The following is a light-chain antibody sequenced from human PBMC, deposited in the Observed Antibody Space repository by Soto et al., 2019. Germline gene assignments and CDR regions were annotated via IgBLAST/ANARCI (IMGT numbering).Light chain of an antibody. CDR1: QTVRNNY. Sequence: EVVLTQSPGTLSLSPGERATLSCRASQTVRNNYLAWYQQKPGQAPRLLIDGASSRASGIPDRFSGSGSGTDFTHTISRLEPEDFAVYYCQHEWTFGQGTKVEI. CDR3: QHEWT. J-gene: IGKJ1*01. CDR2: GAS. V-gene: IGKV3-20*01.